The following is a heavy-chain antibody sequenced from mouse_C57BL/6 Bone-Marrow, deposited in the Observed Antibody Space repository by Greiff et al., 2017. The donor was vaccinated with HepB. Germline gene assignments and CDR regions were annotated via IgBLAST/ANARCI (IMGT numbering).Heavy chain of an antibody. D-gene: IGHD1-1*01. J-gene: IGHJ1*03. CDR2: IYPRSGNT. CDR3: ARPFITTVVATNWYFDV. V-gene: IGHV1-81*01. Sequence: VQLQQSGAELARPGASVKLSCKASGYTFTSYGISWVKQRTGQGLEWIGEIYPRSGNTYYNEKFKGKATLTADKSSSTAYMERRSLTSEDSAVYFCARPFITTVVATNWYFDVWGTGTTVTVSS. CDR1: GYTFTSYG.